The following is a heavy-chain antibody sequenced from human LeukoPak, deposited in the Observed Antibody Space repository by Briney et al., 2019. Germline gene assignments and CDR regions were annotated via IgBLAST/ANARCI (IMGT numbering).Heavy chain of an antibody. Sequence: GESLQISFQGSGYPFATYWVGWVRRMPGKGVGWMGIIYPGVSDARYSPSFHGQVTMSANKSLNTAYLQWSSLKASDTAIYYCARSSLVSHYYYMDVWGKGTTVTVSS. CDR3: ARSSLVSHYYYMDV. J-gene: IGHJ6*03. D-gene: IGHD3-16*01. CDR1: GYPFATYW. CDR2: IYPGVSDA. V-gene: IGHV5-51*01.